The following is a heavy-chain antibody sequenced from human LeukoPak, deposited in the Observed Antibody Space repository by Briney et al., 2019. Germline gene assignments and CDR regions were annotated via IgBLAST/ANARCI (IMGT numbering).Heavy chain of an antibody. V-gene: IGHV3-30*04. CDR2: ISYDGSDK. Sequence: PGGSLRLSCAASGFTFSSYAMYWVRQAPGKGLEWVAVISYDGSDKFYADSVKGRFTISRDNAKNSLYLQMNSLRAEDTAVYYCARDRLDCSSTSCYVGVFYYYYYMDVWGKGTTVTVSS. CDR3: ARDRLDCSSTSCYVGVFYYYYYMDV. D-gene: IGHD2-2*01. J-gene: IGHJ6*03. CDR1: GFTFSSYA.